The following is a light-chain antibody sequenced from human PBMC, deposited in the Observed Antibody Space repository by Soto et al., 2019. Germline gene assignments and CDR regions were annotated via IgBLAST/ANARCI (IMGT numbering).Light chain of an antibody. CDR2: AES. V-gene: IGKV1-39*01. CDR3: NQNYRTPPHT. Sequence: DIQMTQSPSSLSASVGDRLTITCPASHSISRYLRWNQQKPGKAPTLLIYAESSLQSGVASRFSCSGSWTDFSLLISCLHPLVFATYYCNQNYRTPPHTLGQGTPRES. J-gene: IGKJ5*01. CDR1: HSISRY.